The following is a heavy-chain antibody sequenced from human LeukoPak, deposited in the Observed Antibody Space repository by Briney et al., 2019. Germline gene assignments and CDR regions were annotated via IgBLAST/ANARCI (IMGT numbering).Heavy chain of an antibody. D-gene: IGHD3-22*01. CDR2: IYYSGST. J-gene: IGHJ4*02. V-gene: IGHV4-39*01. Sequence: SETLSLTCTVSGVSISSSSYYWGWIRQPPGKGLEWIGSIYYSGSTYYNPSLKSRVTISVDTSKNQFSLKLSSVTAADTAVYYCAGQWYYYDSSGYYSGTPNYFDYWGQGTLVTVSS. CDR1: GVSISSSSYY. CDR3: AGQWYYYDSSGYYSGTPNYFDY.